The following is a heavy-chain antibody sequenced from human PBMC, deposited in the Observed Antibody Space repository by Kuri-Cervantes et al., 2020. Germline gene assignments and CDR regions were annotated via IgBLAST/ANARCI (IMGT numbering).Heavy chain of an antibody. CDR2: INPSDSRT. CDR1: GYTFTGYY. D-gene: IGHD2-8*01. Sequence: ASVKVSCKASGYTFTGYYMHWVRQAPGQGLEWMGIINPSDSRTSYAQKFQGRVTMTRDTSTSTAYMELSSLRSEDTAVYYCARARPSRYCTNGVCYRNSAYYYYYMDVWGKGTTVTVSS. V-gene: IGHV1-46*01. J-gene: IGHJ6*03. CDR3: ARARPSRYCTNGVCYRNSAYYYYYMDV.